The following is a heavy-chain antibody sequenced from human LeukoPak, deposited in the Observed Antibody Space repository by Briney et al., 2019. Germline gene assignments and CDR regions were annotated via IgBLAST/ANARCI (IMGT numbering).Heavy chain of an antibody. Sequence: GGSLRLSCAASGFTFSSYWMNWVRQAPGKGLEWVSYISSSSSTIYYADSVKGRFTISRDNAKNSLYLQMNSLRAEDTAVYYCARRSSSWPFDYWGQGTLVTVSS. J-gene: IGHJ4*02. CDR3: ARRSSSWPFDY. CDR1: GFTFSSYW. V-gene: IGHV3-48*01. D-gene: IGHD6-13*01. CDR2: ISSSSSTI.